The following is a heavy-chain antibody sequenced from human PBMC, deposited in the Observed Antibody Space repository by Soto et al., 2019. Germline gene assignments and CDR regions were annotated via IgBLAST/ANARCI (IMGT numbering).Heavy chain of an antibody. Sequence: GGSLRLSCETSGFSFSVYGMHWVRQAPGKGLEWVAVIWYDASKQFYAASVEGRFTISRDNSKAILYLQMNSLRAEDTAVYYCARGEDIVVVPAAPRLGFDPWGQGTLVTVSS. D-gene: IGHD2-2*01. CDR3: ARGEDIVVVPAAPRLGFDP. CDR2: IWYDASKQ. J-gene: IGHJ5*02. V-gene: IGHV3-33*01. CDR1: GFSFSVYG.